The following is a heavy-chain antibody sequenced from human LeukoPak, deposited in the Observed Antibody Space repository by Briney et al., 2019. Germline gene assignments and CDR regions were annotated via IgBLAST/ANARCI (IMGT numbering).Heavy chain of an antibody. D-gene: IGHD6-13*01. CDR1: GGSISSSSYY. CDR2: IYYSGST. CDR3: ARAESQAAAGTGVGY. Sequence: SETLSLTCTVSGGSISSSSYYWGWIRQPPGKGLEWIGSIYYSGSTNYNPSLKSRVTISVDTSKNQFSLKLSSVTAADTAVYYCARAESQAAAGTGVGYWGQGTLVTVSS. J-gene: IGHJ4*02. V-gene: IGHV4-39*07.